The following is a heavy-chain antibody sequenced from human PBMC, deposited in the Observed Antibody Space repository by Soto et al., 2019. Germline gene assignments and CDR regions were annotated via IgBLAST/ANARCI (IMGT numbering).Heavy chain of an antibody. Sequence: ASVKVSCKASGYTFTGYAMHWVRQAPGQRLEWMGWINAGNGNTKYSQKFQGRVTMTRDTSATTVYMELSRLTSTDTAVYYCARDILFENWFAPWGQGTLVTVSS. CDR3: ARDILFENWFAP. CDR2: INAGNGNT. CDR1: GYTFTGYA. V-gene: IGHV1-3*01. J-gene: IGHJ5*02.